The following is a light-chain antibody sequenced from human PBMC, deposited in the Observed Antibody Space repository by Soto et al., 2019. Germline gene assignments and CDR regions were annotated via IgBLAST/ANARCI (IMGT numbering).Light chain of an antibody. J-gene: IGKJ1*01. CDR2: GAS. CDR3: QQYGSSRT. Sequence: EIVLRQSPDTLSLSPGARAPLSCRASQSVSSNLAWYQQKPGQAPRLLIYGASTRATGIPARFSGSGSGTEFTLTISRLEPEDFAVYYCQQYGSSRTFGQGTKVDIK. CDR1: QSVSSN. V-gene: IGKV3-20*01.